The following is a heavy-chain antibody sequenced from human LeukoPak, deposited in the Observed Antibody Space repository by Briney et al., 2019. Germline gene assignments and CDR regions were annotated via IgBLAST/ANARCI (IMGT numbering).Heavy chain of an antibody. D-gene: IGHD2-15*01. CDR3: AREVVAATPFDY. J-gene: IGHJ4*02. Sequence: SETLSLTCTVSGGSMSSSSYYWGWIRQPPGKGLEWIGSIYYSGSTYYNPSLKSRVTISVDTSKNQFSLKLSSVTAADTAVYYCAREVVAATPFDYWGQGTLVTVSS. CDR2: IYYSGST. V-gene: IGHV4-39*07. CDR1: GGSMSSSSYY.